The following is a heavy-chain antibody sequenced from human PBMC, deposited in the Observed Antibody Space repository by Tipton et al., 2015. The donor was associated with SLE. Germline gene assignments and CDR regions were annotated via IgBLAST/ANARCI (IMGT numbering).Heavy chain of an antibody. V-gene: IGHV4-39*07. Sequence: GLVKPSETLSLTCTVSGGSISSSSYYWGWIRQPPGKGLEWIGSIYYSGSTYYNPSLKSRVTISVDTSKNQFSLRLRSVTAADTAVYYCARLRVISYYFDYWGQGTLVTVSS. CDR3: ARLRVISYYFDY. D-gene: IGHD2-21*01. CDR1: GGSISSSSYY. J-gene: IGHJ4*02. CDR2: IYYSGST.